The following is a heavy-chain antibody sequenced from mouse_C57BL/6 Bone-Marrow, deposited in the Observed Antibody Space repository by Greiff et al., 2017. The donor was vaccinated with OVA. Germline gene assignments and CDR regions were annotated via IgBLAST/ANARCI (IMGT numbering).Heavy chain of an antibody. CDR2: IYPRSSNT. D-gene: IGHD4-1*01. J-gene: IGHJ1*03. V-gene: IGHV1-81*01. CDR3: AREGNWDGGYFDV. Sequence: VQLQQSGAELARPGASVKLSCKASGYTFTSYGVSWVKQRTGQGLEWIGEIYPRSSNTYYNEKFKGKATLTADKSSSTAYLELRSLTSEDSAVYFCAREGNWDGGYFDVWGTGTTVTVSS. CDR1: GYTFTSYG.